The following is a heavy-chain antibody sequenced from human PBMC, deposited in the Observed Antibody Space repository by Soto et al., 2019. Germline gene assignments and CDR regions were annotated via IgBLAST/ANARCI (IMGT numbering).Heavy chain of an antibody. D-gene: IGHD6-19*01. J-gene: IGHJ5*02. CDR3: ARVMDTYSSGWYWFDP. Sequence: SETLSLTCTVSGVSISGYHWSWIRQPPGKGLEWIGYIYYSGSTNYSPPLKSRVTMSVDTSKNQLSLKLSSVTAADTAVYYCARVMDTYSSGWYWFDPWGQGTLVTVSS. CDR2: IYYSGST. CDR1: GVSISGYH. V-gene: IGHV4-59*01.